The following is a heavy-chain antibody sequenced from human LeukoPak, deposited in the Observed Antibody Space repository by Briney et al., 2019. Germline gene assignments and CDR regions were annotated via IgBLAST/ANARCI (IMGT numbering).Heavy chain of an antibody. CDR2: ISSSSSYI. J-gene: IGHJ4*02. Sequence: GGSLRLSCAASGFTFSRYSMNWVRQAPGKGLEWVSSISSSSSYIYYADSVKGRFTISRDNAKNSLYLQMNSLRAADTAVYYCASSPYDSSGYLIYWGQGTLVTVSS. V-gene: IGHV3-21*01. CDR1: GFTFSRYS. CDR3: ASSPYDSSGYLIY. D-gene: IGHD3-22*01.